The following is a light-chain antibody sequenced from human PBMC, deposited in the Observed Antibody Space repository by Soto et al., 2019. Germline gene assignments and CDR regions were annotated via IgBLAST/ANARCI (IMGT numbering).Light chain of an antibody. CDR2: EVS. V-gene: IGLV2-8*01. CDR3: SSYAGSNNLV. CDR1: SNDVGGYNY. Sequence: QSALTQPPSASGSPGQSVTISCTGTSNDVGGYNYVSWYQQHPGKAPKLMIYEVSKRPSGVPDRFSGSKSGNTASLTVSGLQADDEADYYGSSYAGSNNLVFGGGTKLTVL. J-gene: IGLJ3*02.